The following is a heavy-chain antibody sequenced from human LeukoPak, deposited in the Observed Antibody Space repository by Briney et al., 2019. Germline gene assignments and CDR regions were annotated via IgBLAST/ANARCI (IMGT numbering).Heavy chain of an antibody. V-gene: IGHV3-7*01. CDR1: GFTFSSYW. CDR3: ARAAYYPLGVAFDI. J-gene: IGHJ3*02. CDR2: IKQDGSEK. D-gene: IGHD3-10*01. Sequence: GGSLRLSCAASGFTFSSYWMSWVRQAPGKGLEWVANIKQDGSEKYYVVSVKGRFTISRDNAKNSLYLQMNSLRAEDTAVYYCARAAYYPLGVAFDIWRQGTMVTVSS.